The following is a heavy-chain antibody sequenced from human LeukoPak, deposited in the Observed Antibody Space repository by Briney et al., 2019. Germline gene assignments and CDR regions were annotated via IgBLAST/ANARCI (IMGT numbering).Heavy chain of an antibody. CDR3: AREGQAYCGGDCRALGVPYYYGMDV. CDR2: IIPNLGVA. Sequence: SVKVSCKASGCTFSGYTIRWVRQAPGQGLEWMGRIIPNLGVANYAQKFQGRVTITADKSTSTAYMELSSLRSEDTAVYYCAREGQAYCGGDCRALGVPYYYGMDVWGQGTTVTVSS. CDR1: GCTFSGYT. D-gene: IGHD2-21*02. J-gene: IGHJ6*02. V-gene: IGHV1-69*02.